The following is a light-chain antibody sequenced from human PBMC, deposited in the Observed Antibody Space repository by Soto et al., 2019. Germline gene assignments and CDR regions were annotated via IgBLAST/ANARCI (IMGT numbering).Light chain of an antibody. CDR2: GNS. V-gene: IGLV1-40*01. Sequence: QSVLTQPPSVSGAPGQRVTISCTGSSSDIGAGYDVHWYQQLPGTAPKLLIYGNSNRPSGLPDRFSGSKSGTSASLAITGLQAEDEADYHCQSYDNSLSVYVFGTGTKVTVL. CDR3: QSYDNSLSVYV. J-gene: IGLJ1*01. CDR1: SSDIGAGYD.